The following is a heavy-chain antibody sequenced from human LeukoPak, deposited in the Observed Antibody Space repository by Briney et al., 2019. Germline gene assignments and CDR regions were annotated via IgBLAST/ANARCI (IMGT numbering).Heavy chain of an antibody. CDR1: GFTFSSYA. D-gene: IGHD3-22*01. CDR3: ARGSYYYDSSGYYDY. Sequence: GGSLRLSCAASGFTFSSYAMHWVRQAPGKGLEWVAVISYDGSNKYYADSVKGRFTISRDNSKNTLYLQMNSLRAEDTAVYYCARGSYYYDSSGYYDYWGQGPLVTVSS. CDR2: ISYDGSNK. J-gene: IGHJ4*02. V-gene: IGHV3-30-3*01.